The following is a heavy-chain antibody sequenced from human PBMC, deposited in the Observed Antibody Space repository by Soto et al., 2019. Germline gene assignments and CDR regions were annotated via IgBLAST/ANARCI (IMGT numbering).Heavy chain of an antibody. CDR3: ARTGGSGSYYNLPYY. D-gene: IGHD3-10*01. V-gene: IGHV1-3*01. CDR2: INAGNGNT. J-gene: IGHJ4*02. CDR1: GYTFTSYA. Sequence: ASVKVSCKASGYTFTSYAMHWVRQAPGQRLEWMGWINAGNGNTKYSQKFQGRVTITRDTSASTAYMELSSLRSEDTAVYYCARTGGSGSYYNLPYYWGQGTLVTVSS.